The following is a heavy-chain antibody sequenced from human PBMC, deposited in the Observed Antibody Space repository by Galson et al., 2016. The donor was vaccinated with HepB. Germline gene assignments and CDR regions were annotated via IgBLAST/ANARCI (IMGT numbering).Heavy chain of an antibody. J-gene: IGHJ6*03. CDR2: ISASSGFT. CDR3: AKAPGTDYYYMDV. Sequence: SLRLSCAASGFTFSSYAMSWVRQAPGKGLEWVSSISASSGFTYYVDSVRGRFTISRGNSRNTLYLQMNSLRAEDTAVYFCAKAPGTDYYYMDVWGKGTTVTVSS. V-gene: IGHV3-23*01. CDR1: GFTFSSYA.